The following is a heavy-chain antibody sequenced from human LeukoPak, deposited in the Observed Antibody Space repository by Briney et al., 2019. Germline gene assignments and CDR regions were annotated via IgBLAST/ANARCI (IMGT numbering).Heavy chain of an antibody. CDR3: ARHYDCSGGDFDY. CDR2: IYYSGST. Sequence: SETLSLTCTVSGGSMSSYYWSWIRQPPGKGLEWIGYIYYSGSTNYNPSLKSRVTISVDTSKNQFSLKLSSVTAADTAVYYCARHYDCSGGDFDYWGQGTLVTVSS. J-gene: IGHJ4*02. CDR1: GGSMSSYY. V-gene: IGHV4-59*08. D-gene: IGHD3-10*01.